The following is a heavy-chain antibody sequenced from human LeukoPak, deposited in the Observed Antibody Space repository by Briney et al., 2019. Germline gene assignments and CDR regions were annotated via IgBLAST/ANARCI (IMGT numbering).Heavy chain of an antibody. CDR1: GFTFSDYT. D-gene: IGHD1-14*01. V-gene: IGHV3-9*03. J-gene: IGHJ5*02. CDR2: ISLNSATL. Sequence: PGGSLRLSCAASGFTFSDYTIHWVRQAPGKGLEWVSGISLNSATLGYADSVKGRFTISRDNAKNSLYLQMNSLRAEDMAFYYCAKGSHGTYTYNWFDPWGQGTLVTVSS. CDR3: AKGSHGTYTYNWFDP.